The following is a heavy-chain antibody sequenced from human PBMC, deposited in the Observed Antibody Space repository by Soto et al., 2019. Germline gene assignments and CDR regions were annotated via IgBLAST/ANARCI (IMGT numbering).Heavy chain of an antibody. CDR1: GFSFSGYG. CDR3: ATTVTTVDY. V-gene: IGHV3-48*03. Sequence: LRLSCVASGFSFSGYGMNWVRQAPGKGLEWISYISSSGSLIYYAVSLKGRFTISRDNAKNSLYLQMNSLRAEDTAVYYCATTVTTVDYWGQGTLVTVSS. D-gene: IGHD4-17*01. J-gene: IGHJ4*02. CDR2: ISSSGSLI.